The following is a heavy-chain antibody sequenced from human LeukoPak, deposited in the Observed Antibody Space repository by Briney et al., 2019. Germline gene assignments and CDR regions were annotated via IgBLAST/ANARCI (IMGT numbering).Heavy chain of an antibody. CDR3: AKGDTAMAMGYYFDY. V-gene: IGHV3-53*01. CDR2: IYSGGST. J-gene: IGHJ4*02. D-gene: IGHD5-18*01. CDR1: GFTVSSNY. Sequence: GGSLRLSCAASGFTVSSNYMSWVRQAPGKGLEWVSVIYSGGSTYYADSVKGRFTISRDNSKNTLYLQMNSLRAEDTAVYYCAKGDTAMAMGYYFDYWGQGTLVTVSS.